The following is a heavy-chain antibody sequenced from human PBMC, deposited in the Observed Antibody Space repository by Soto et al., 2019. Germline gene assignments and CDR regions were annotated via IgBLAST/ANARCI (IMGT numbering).Heavy chain of an antibody. CDR3: ARGYSSSWVFDNYYYYYGMDV. Sequence: GGSLRLSCAASGFTFSSYGMHWVRQAPGKGLEWVAVIWYDGSNKYYADSVKGRFTISRDNSKNTLYLQMNSLRAEDTAVYYCARGYSSSWVFDNYYYYYGMDVWGQGTTVTVSS. J-gene: IGHJ6*02. CDR1: GFTFSSYG. V-gene: IGHV3-33*01. D-gene: IGHD6-13*01. CDR2: IWYDGSNK.